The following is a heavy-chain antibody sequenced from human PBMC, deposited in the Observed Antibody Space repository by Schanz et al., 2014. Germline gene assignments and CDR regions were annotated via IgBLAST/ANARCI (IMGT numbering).Heavy chain of an antibody. V-gene: IGHV3-53*01. J-gene: IGHJ4*02. Sequence: HLVESGGGLIQPGGSLRLSCAASGFTVSDNYMTWVRQAPGKGLEWVSVIYSGGSTYYADSVKGRFTISRDNSKNTLYLQMNSLRAEDTAVYYCARPIYDLWSGSFDYWGQGTLVTVSS. D-gene: IGHD3-3*01. CDR3: ARPIYDLWSGSFDY. CDR2: IYSGGST. CDR1: GFTVSDNY.